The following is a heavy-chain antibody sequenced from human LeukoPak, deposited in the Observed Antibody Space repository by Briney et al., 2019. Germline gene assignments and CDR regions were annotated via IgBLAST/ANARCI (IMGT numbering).Heavy chain of an antibody. CDR1: GFTFSSYA. CDR2: ISYDGSNK. J-gene: IGHJ4*02. D-gene: IGHD1-26*01. CDR3: ARVQRQWELLIAYFDY. V-gene: IGHV3-30*04. Sequence: GGSLRLSCAASGFTFSSYAMDWVRQAPGKGLEWVAVISYDGSNKYYADSVKGRCTISRDNSKNTLYLQMNSLRAEDAAVYYCARVQRQWELLIAYFDYWGQGTLVTVSS.